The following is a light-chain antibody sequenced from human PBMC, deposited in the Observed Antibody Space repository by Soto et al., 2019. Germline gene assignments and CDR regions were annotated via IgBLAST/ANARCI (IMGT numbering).Light chain of an antibody. CDR3: QQCYWHWT. CDR1: QSVSSF. Sequence: DVHMTPKTSPPSASVGGRVTHTFRASQSVSSFLAWYQQKPGKAPKVLIYDASTLESGVPSRFGGSGSGTEFTLSISSLQPDDFATYYCQQCYWHWTFGQGTIVDVK. CDR2: DAS. V-gene: IGKV1-5*01. J-gene: IGKJ1*01.